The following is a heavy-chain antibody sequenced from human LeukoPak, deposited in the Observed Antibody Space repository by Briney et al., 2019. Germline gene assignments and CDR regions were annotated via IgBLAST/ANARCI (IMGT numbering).Heavy chain of an antibody. D-gene: IGHD4-17*01. CDR2: ISPSGGTT. J-gene: IGHJ3*02. CDR1: GYTFTSYY. Sequence: ASVKVSCKASGYTFTSYYLHRVRQAPGQGLEWMGIISPSGGTTSYAQRFQDRVTMTRDTSTSTVYMELSSLRSEDTAIYYCARAVTTDYKDAFDIWGQGTMVTVSS. CDR3: ARAVTTDYKDAFDI. V-gene: IGHV1-46*01.